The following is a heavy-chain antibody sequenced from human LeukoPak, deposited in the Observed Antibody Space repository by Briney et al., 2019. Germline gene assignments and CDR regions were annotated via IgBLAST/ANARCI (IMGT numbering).Heavy chain of an antibody. J-gene: IGHJ3*02. Sequence: GGSLRLSCAASGFTFSSYAMSWVRQAPGKGLEWVSSFSGSGGSTYYADSVKGRFTISRDNAKNSLYLQMNSLRAEDTAVYYCARDHHRRLYDSQARDTFDIWGQGTMVTVSS. CDR3: ARDHHRRLYDSQARDTFDI. V-gene: IGHV3-23*01. CDR1: GFTFSSYA. D-gene: IGHD3-22*01. CDR2: FSGSGGST.